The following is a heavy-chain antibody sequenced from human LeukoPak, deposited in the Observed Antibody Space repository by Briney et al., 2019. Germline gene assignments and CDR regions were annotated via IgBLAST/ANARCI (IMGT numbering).Heavy chain of an antibody. V-gene: IGHV1-18*01. CDR2: ISAYNGNT. J-gene: IGHJ4*02. Sequence: AAVKVSCKASGYTFTSYGIRWVRQAPGQGLEWMGWISAYNGNTNYAQKLQGRVTMTTDTSTSTAYMELRILRSDDTAVYYCARAKTAVAAGYWGQGTLVTVSS. D-gene: IGHD6-19*01. CDR1: GYTFTSYG. CDR3: ARAKTAVAAGY.